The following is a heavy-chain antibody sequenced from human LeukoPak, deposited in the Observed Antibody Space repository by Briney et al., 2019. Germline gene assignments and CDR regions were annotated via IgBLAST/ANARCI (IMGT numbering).Heavy chain of an antibody. CDR1: GGSFSGYY. CDR2: INHSGST. J-gene: IGHJ5*02. Sequence: SETLSLTCAVYGGSFSGYYWGWIRQPPGKGLEGIGEINHSGSTNYNPSLKSRVTISVDTSKNQFSLKLSSVTAADTAVYYCARGLSGSYSGNWFDPWGQGTLVTVSS. V-gene: IGHV4-34*01. D-gene: IGHD3-10*01. CDR3: ARGLSGSYSGNWFDP.